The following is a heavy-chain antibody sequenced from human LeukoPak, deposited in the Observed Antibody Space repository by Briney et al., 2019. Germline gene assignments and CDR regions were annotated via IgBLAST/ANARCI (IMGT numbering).Heavy chain of an antibody. D-gene: IGHD4-23*01. CDR1: GFTFSRSA. V-gene: IGHV3-53*01. J-gene: IGHJ4*02. CDR2: IYGGGNT. CDR3: ARRGDGGRSFDY. Sequence: GGSLRLSCAASGFTFSRSAMNWVRQAPGKGLEWVSLIYGGGNTYYADSVKGRFTISRDNSKNTLYLQMNSLRAEDTAVYYCARRGDGGRSFDYWGQGTLVTVSS.